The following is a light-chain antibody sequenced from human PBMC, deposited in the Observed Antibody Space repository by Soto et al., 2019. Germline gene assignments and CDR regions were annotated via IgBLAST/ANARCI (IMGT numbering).Light chain of an antibody. V-gene: IGLV2-8*01. J-gene: IGLJ2*01. CDR3: SSYAGSNQVV. Sequence: QSALTQPPSASGSPGQSVTISCTGTSSDVGGYNYVSWYQQHPGKAPKLMIYEVSKRPSGVPARFSGSKSGTTASLTVSGLQAEYESDYYCSSYAGSNQVVFGVGTMVNFL. CDR2: EVS. CDR1: SSDVGGYNY.